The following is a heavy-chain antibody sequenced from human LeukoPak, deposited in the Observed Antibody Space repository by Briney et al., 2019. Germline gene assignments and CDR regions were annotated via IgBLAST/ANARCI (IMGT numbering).Heavy chain of an antibody. J-gene: IGHJ4*02. CDR3: ARGYSSSPIDY. CDR1: GGTFSSYT. D-gene: IGHD6-13*01. Sequence: SVKVSRKASGGTFSSYTISWVRQAPGQGLEWMGRIIPILGIANYAQKFQGRVTITADKSTCTAYMELSSLRSEDTAVYYCARGYSSSPIDYWGQGTLVTVSS. V-gene: IGHV1-69*02. CDR2: IIPILGIA.